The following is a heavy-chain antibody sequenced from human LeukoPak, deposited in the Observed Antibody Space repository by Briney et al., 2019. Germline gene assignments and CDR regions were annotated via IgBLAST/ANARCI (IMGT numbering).Heavy chain of an antibody. J-gene: IGHJ4*02. V-gene: IGHV1-46*01. CDR3: ARGGNWNYVEGDY. CDR2: INPSSGST. CDR1: GYSFTSHY. D-gene: IGHD1-7*01. Sequence: ASVKVSCKASGYSFTSHYMHWVRQAPGQGLEWMGIINPSSGSTSYAQKFQGRVTMTRDMSTSTVYMELSSLRSEDTAVYYCARGGNWNYVEGDYWGQGTLVTVSS.